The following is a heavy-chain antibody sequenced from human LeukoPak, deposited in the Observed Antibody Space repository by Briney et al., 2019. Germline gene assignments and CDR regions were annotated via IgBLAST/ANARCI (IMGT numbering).Heavy chain of an antibody. D-gene: IGHD1-7*01. J-gene: IGHJ4*02. V-gene: IGHV3-48*04. CDR1: GFTFSSFS. Sequence: GGSLRLSCAASGFTFSSFSMNWVRQAPGKGLEWVSYIRSGGTNTDYTGSVKGRFTISRDNAKNSLYLQMNSLGAEDTAVYYCARMNYVSSGWGAPFDYWGQGTLVTVSS. CDR3: ARMNYVSSGWGAPFDY. CDR2: IRSGGTNT.